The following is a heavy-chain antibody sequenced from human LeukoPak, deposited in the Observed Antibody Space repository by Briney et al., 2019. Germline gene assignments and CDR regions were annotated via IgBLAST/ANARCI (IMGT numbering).Heavy chain of an antibody. D-gene: IGHD2-2*01. CDR2: IYYSGST. V-gene: IGHV4-59*08. Sequence: SETLSLTCTVSGGSISSYYWSWIRQPPGKGLEWIGYIYYSGSTNYNPSLKSRVTISVDTSKNQFSLKLSSVTAADTAVYYCARARYCSSTSCYHYHYYYYMDVWGKGTTVTVSS. CDR1: GGSISSYY. CDR3: ARARYCSSTSCYHYHYYYYMDV. J-gene: IGHJ6*03.